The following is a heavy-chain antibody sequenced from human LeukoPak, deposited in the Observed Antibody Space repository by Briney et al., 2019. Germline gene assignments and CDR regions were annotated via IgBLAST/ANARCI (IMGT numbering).Heavy chain of an antibody. CDR3: ARDCSSTSCSMGY. D-gene: IGHD2-2*01. V-gene: IGHV1-18*01. J-gene: IGHJ4*02. CDR1: NYTFTNYG. CDR2: ISTYNGNT. Sequence: ASVKVSCKTSNYTFTNYGITWVRQAPGQGPEWLGWISTYNGNTNYAQKLQGRVTMTTDTSTSTAYMELRSLRSDDTAVYYCARDCSSTSCSMGYWGQGTLVTVSS.